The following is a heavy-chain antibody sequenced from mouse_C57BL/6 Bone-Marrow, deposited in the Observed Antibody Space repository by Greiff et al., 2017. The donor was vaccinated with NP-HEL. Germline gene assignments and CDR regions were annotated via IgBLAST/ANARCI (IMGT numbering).Heavy chain of an antibody. Sequence: EVQGVESGPELVKPGASVKISCKASGYSFTDYNMNWVKQSNGKSLAWIGVINPNYGTTSYNQKFKGKATLTVDQSSSTAYMQLNSLTSEDSAVYYCAGLLYYDYGADYWGQGTTLTVSS. V-gene: IGHV1-39*01. D-gene: IGHD2-4*01. J-gene: IGHJ2*01. CDR3: AGLLYYDYGADY. CDR2: INPNYGTT. CDR1: GYSFTDYN.